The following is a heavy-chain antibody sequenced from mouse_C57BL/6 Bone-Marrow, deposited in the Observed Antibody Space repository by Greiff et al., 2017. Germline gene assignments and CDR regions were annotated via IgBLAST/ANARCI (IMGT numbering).Heavy chain of an antibody. J-gene: IGHJ1*03. D-gene: IGHD2-1*01. CDR3: ARRAYGNYAYWYFDV. Sequence: VQGVESGPGLVAPSQSLSITCTVSGFSLTSYAISWVRQPPGKGLEWLGVIWTGGGTNYNSALKSRLSISKDNSKSQVFLKMNSLQTDDTARYYCARRAYGNYAYWYFDVWGTGTTVTVSS. CDR2: IWTGGGT. V-gene: IGHV2-9-1*01. CDR1: GFSLTSYA.